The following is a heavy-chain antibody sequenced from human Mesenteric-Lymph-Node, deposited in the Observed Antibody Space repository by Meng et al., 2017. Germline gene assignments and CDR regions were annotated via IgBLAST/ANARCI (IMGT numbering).Heavy chain of an antibody. CDR3: AREGCSSTSCYAEDFDY. D-gene: IGHD2-2*01. J-gene: IGHJ4*02. CDR2: IKSKTDGGTT. Sequence: GESLKISCAASGFSFTYAWMTWVRQAPGKGLEWVGRIKSKTDGGTTDYAAPVKGRFTISRDDSKNTLYLQMNSLRAEDTAVYYCAREGCSSTSCYAEDFDYWGQGTLVTVSS. CDR1: GFSFTYAW. V-gene: IGHV3-15*01.